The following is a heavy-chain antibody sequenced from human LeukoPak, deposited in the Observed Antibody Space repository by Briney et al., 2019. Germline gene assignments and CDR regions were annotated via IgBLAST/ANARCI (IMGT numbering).Heavy chain of an antibody. CDR3: AKDEAQGMILNY. CDR1: GFTFSSYG. V-gene: IGHV3-30*02. Sequence: GSLRLSRAASGFTFSSYGMHWVRQAPGKGLEWVAFIRYDGSNKYYADSVKGRFTISRDNSKNTLYLQMNSLRAEDTAVYYCAKDEAQGMILNYWGQGTLVTVSS. J-gene: IGHJ4*02. CDR2: IRYDGSNK. D-gene: IGHD3/OR15-3a*01.